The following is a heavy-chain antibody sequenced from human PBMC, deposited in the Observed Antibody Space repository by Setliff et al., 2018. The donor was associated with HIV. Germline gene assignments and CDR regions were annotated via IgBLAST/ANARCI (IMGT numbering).Heavy chain of an antibody. J-gene: IGHJ5*02. D-gene: IGHD2-21*02. V-gene: IGHV3-7*03. CDR3: ARESDFYRFDH. CDR1: GFRFSDYW. Sequence: TGGSLRLSCGASGFRFSDYWMTWVRQAPGRGLESVANIKQDGSEKFYVDSVKGRFTISRDNAKNSLYLQMNSLRDDDTAVYYCARESDFYRFDHWGQGILVTVSS. CDR2: IKQDGSEK.